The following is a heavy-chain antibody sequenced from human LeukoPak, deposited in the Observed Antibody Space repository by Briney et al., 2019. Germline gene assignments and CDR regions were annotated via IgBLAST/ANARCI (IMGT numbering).Heavy chain of an antibody. J-gene: IGHJ5*02. CDR1: GGTFSSYA. D-gene: IGHD5-12*01. CDR2: IIPIFGTA. V-gene: IGHV1-69*05. Sequence: GASVKVSCKASGGTFSSYAISWVRQAPGQGLEWMGMIIPIFGTANYAQKFQGRVTITTDESTSTAYMELSSLRSEDTAVYYCAIDPRNSGYPPKNWFDPWGQGTLVTVSS. CDR3: AIDPRNSGYPPKNWFDP.